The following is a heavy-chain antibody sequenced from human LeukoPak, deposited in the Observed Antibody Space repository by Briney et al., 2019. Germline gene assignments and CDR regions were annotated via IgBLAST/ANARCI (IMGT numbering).Heavy chain of an antibody. Sequence: GGSLRLSCAASGFTFSSYAMHWVRQAPGKGLEWVAVISYDGSNKYYADSVKGRFTISRDNSKNTLYLQMNSLRAEDTAVYYCAKDCGGDCWAIDYWGQGTLVTVSS. CDR2: ISYDGSNK. V-gene: IGHV3-30*04. CDR1: GFTFSSYA. J-gene: IGHJ4*02. CDR3: AKDCGGDCWAIDY. D-gene: IGHD2-21*02.